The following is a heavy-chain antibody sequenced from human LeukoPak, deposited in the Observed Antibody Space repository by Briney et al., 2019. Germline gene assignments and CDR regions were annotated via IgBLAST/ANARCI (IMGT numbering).Heavy chain of an antibody. J-gene: IGHJ4*02. CDR1: VGTLIPND. V-gene: IGHV3-53*01. Sequence: PGGSLRLSCAPSVGTLIPNDMTGVPQAPGKGLEWVSVLYSDGNTKYADSVQGLFTISRDNLQKPLYLEIDSLSPHHTAVYYCSIGVEPMAANTFAYWSEGTLVTVSS. CDR3: SIGVEPMAANTFAY. CDR2: LYSDGNT. D-gene: IGHD1-14*01.